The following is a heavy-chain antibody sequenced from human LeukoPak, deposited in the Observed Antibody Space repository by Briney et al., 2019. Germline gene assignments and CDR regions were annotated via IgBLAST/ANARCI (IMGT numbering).Heavy chain of an antibody. J-gene: IGHJ4*02. Sequence: PSETLSLTCTVSGGSISGSCCYWGWIRQTPGKDLEWIGSTSYSGSTHYNPSFKSRVTVSVDTSKNQFFLNLSSVTAADTAVYYCSRTTGDSAIIAAHWGQGTLVSVSS. V-gene: IGHV4-39*01. CDR3: SRTTGDSAIIAAH. CDR2: TSYSGST. CDR1: GGSISGSCCY. D-gene: IGHD3-16*01.